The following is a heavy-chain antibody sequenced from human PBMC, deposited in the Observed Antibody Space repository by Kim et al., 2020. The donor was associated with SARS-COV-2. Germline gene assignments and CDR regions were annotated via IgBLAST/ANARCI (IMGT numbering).Heavy chain of an antibody. Sequence: SETLSLTCAVYGGSFSGYYWSWIRQPPGKGLEWIGEINHSGSTNYNPSLKSRVTISVDTSKNQFSLKLSSVTAADTAVYYCARAQKYAGNWFDPWGQGTLVTVSS. J-gene: IGHJ5*02. CDR2: INHSGST. D-gene: IGHD2-8*01. CDR3: ARAQKYAGNWFDP. V-gene: IGHV4-34*01. CDR1: GGSFSGYY.